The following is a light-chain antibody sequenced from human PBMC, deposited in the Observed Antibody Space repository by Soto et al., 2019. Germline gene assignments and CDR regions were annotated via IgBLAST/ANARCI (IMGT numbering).Light chain of an antibody. J-gene: IGKJ2*01. CDR1: QSITGY. V-gene: IGKV1-39*01. Sequence: DIQMTQSLSSLSASVGDRVTITCRASQSITGYLNWYQQKPGKAPKLLIYAASSLQSGVPSRFSGSGSGTDFTLTISSLQRDDFATYFCQQSLGIPYTFGQGTRLETK. CDR3: QQSLGIPYT. CDR2: AAS.